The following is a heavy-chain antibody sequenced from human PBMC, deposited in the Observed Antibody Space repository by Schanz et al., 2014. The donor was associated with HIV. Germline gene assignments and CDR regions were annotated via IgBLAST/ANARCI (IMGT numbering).Heavy chain of an antibody. CDR1: GFTLSRYS. CDR2: LSATGGNT. D-gene: IGHD3-3*01. CDR3: TTRRVLGVVQDF. J-gene: IGHJ4*02. Sequence: EVQLVESGGGLVKPGGSLRLSCAASGFTLSRYSMNWVRQAPGKGLEWVSSLSATGGNTYYADSVKGRFTISRDNPKNTLYLQMNSLKTEDTAVYFCTTRRVLGVVQDFWGRGTLVTVSS. V-gene: IGHV3-21*03.